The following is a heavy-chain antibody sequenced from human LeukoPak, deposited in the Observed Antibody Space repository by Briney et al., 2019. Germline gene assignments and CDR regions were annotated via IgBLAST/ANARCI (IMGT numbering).Heavy chain of an antibody. D-gene: IGHD5-18*01. J-gene: IGHJ4*02. V-gene: IGHV1-2*06. CDR1: GYTSTDYY. CDR2: INPISGGT. CDR3: ALDRDGDTAISDY. Sequence: ASVKASCKASGYTSTDYYIHWVRQAPGQGLEWMGRINPISGGTNYAQILQGRVTMTRDTSISTAYMDLYRLASDDTAVYYCALDRDGDTAISDYWGQGTLVTVSS.